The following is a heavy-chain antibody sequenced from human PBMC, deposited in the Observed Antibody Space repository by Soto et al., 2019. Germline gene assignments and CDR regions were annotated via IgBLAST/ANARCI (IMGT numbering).Heavy chain of an antibody. J-gene: IGHJ4*02. V-gene: IGHV1-8*02. Sequence: EASVKVSCKASGYTFTTYGISWVRQAPGQGLEWMGWINPYNGHTNYAQKFQGRVTMTRNTSISTAYMELSSLRSEDTAVYFCASGKDAYSLFDYWGQGTLVTVSS. CDR3: ASGKDAYSLFDY. CDR2: INPYNGHT. CDR1: GYTFTTYG. D-gene: IGHD6-13*01.